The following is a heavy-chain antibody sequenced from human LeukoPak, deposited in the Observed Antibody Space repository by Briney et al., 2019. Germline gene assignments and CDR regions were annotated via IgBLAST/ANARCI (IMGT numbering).Heavy chain of an antibody. J-gene: IGHJ4*02. V-gene: IGHV3-30*12. CDR1: RFTFSSYG. CDR3: ARDRVGD. Sequence: GGSLRLSCAASRFTFSSYGMHWVRQAPGKGPEWVAFISSDGIPQSYADSVRGRFTVSRDNSKNTLYLEMSRLKTEDTAVYFCARDRVGDWGQGTLVTVSS. D-gene: IGHD3-10*01. CDR2: ISSDGIPQ.